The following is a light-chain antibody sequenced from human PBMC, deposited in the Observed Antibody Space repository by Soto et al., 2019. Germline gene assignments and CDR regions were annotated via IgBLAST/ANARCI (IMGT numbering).Light chain of an antibody. Sequence: DIQLTQSPFFLSASVGDRVTITCRASQGIRSYLAWYQQRPGKAPELLIYGASTLRTGVASRFSGSGSGTEFSLTISSLQPEDFATYLCLQLNIFPSLFTFGPGTKVDIK. J-gene: IGKJ3*01. V-gene: IGKV1-9*01. CDR2: GAS. CDR3: LQLNIFPSLFT. CDR1: QGIRSY.